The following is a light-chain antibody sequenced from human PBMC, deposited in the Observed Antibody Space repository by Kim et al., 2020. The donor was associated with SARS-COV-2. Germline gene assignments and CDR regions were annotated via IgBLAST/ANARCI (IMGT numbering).Light chain of an antibody. V-gene: IGLV6-57*03. CDR2: EDD. Sequence: RTVTISSTRSSGSIDDTYVQWYQQRPGGGPTAVIYEDDQRPSGVSDRFSGSIDNSSNSASLTISGLRTEDEADYYCQSYNRDNVLFGGGTQLTVL. CDR3: QSYNRDNVL. J-gene: IGLJ2*01. CDR1: SGSIDDTY.